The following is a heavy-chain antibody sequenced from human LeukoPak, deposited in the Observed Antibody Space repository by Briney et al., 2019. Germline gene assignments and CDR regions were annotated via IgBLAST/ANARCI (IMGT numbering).Heavy chain of an antibody. D-gene: IGHD2-2*01. CDR2: IKSKTDGGTT. V-gene: IGHV3-15*01. CDR1: GFTFSNAW. J-gene: IGHJ4*02. CDR3: TTESYSTSCYYFDY. Sequence: GGSLRLSCAASGFTFSNAWMSWVRQAPGKGLEWVGRIKSKTDGGTTDYAAPGKGRFTIARDETKNTLYLQMNSLKTEDTAVYYCTTESYSTSCYYFDYWGQGTLVTVSS.